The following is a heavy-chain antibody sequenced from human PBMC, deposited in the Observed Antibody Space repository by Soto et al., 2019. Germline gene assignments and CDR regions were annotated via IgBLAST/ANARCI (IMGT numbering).Heavy chain of an antibody. CDR1: GGTFSSYT. J-gene: IGHJ4*02. D-gene: IGHD5-18*01. CDR2: IIPILGIA. Sequence: SVKVSCKASGGTFSSYTISWVRQAPGQGLEWMGRIIPILGIANYAQKFQGRVTITADKSTGTAYMELSSLRSEDTAVYYCARDADGYSYGKSFDYWGQGTLVTVSS. V-gene: IGHV1-69*04. CDR3: ARDADGYSYGKSFDY.